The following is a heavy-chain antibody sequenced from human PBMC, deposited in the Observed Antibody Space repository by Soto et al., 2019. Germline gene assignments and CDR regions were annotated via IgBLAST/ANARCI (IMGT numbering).Heavy chain of an antibody. CDR2: IYFNGTT. Sequence: SETLSLTCTVSGGSISNYYWSWILQHPGKGLEWIGTIYFNGTTYYNTSLKSRVTISVDTSKSQFSMTLSALTAADTAVYYCSRLDRSGFSYWLVTGGQGTLVTVSS. CDR3: SRLDRSGFSYWLVT. D-gene: IGHD3-22*01. V-gene: IGHV4-59*06. J-gene: IGHJ5*02. CDR1: GGSISNYY.